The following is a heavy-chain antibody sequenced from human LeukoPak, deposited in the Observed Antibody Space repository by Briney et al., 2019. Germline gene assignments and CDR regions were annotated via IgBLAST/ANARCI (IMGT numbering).Heavy chain of an antibody. V-gene: IGHV4-59*08. CDR1: GGSISSYY. CDR3: ARVEDSSGYDWFDP. Sequence: SETLSLTCTVSGGSISSYYWSWIRQPPGKGLEWIGYISYSGSTNYNPSLKSRVTISVDTSKNQFSLKLSSVTAADTAVYYCARVEDSSGYDWFDPWGQGALVTVSS. J-gene: IGHJ5*02. D-gene: IGHD3-22*01. CDR2: ISYSGST.